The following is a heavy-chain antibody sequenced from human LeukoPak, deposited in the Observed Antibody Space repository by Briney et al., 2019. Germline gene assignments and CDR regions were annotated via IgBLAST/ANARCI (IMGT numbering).Heavy chain of an antibody. CDR1: GFTFSSYA. CDR2: ISYDGGNK. J-gene: IGHJ4*02. D-gene: IGHD5-18*01. V-gene: IGHV3-30*04. CDR3: AREYSYGYFDY. Sequence: GGSLRLSCAASGFTFSSYAMHWVRQAPGKGLEWVAAISYDGGNKYYSDSVKGRFTISRDNSKNTLNLQMNSLRAEDTAVYYCAREYSYGYFDYWGQGTLVTVSS.